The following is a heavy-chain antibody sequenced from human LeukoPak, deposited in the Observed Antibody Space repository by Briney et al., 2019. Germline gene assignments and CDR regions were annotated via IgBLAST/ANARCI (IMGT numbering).Heavy chain of an antibody. J-gene: IGHJ2*01. Sequence: SETLSLTCTVSGGSISSYYWSWIRQPPGKGLEWVGHIYYSESTNYNPSLKGRVTISVDTSKNQSSLKLNTVTAADTAVYYCARLTPSDSSSWYWYFGLWGRGTLVTVSS. CDR1: GGSISSYY. CDR2: IYYSEST. CDR3: ARLTPSDSSSWYWYFGL. D-gene: IGHD6-13*01. V-gene: IGHV4-59*08.